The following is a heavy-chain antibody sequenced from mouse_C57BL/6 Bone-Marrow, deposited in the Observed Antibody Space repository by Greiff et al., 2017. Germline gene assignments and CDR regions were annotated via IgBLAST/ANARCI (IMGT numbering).Heavy chain of an antibody. CDR3: AKRGLRLWEFDV. CDR1: GYTFTSYG. Sequence: QVQLQQSGAELARPGASVKLSCKASGYTFTSYGISWVKQRTGQGLEWIGEIYPRSGNTYYNEKFKGKATLTADKSSSTAYMELRSLTSEDSAVYFCAKRGLRLWEFDVWGTGTTVTVSS. J-gene: IGHJ1*03. CDR2: IYPRSGNT. D-gene: IGHD2-4*01. V-gene: IGHV1-81*01.